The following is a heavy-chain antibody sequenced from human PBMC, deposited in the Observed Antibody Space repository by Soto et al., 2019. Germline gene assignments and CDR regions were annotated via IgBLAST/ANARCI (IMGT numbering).Heavy chain of an antibody. V-gene: IGHV4-31*03. CDR3: ARGRRVPGNYSSNMDV. CDR1: GGSISSGGYY. D-gene: IGHD2-2*01. CDR2: IYYSGST. J-gene: IGHJ6*03. Sequence: SETLSLTCTVSGGSISSGGYYWSWIRQHPGKGLEWIGYIYYSGSTYYNPSLKSRVTISVDTSKNQFSLKLSSVTAADTAVYYCARGRRVPGNYSSNMDVWAKGPRSPSP.